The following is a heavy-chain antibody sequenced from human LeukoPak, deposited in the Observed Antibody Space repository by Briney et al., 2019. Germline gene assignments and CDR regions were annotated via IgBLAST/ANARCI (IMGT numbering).Heavy chain of an antibody. CDR3: AKVLRYFDWLSR. D-gene: IGHD3-9*01. J-gene: IGHJ4*02. Sequence: GGSLRLSCAASGFTFSSYSMSWVRQAPGKGLEWVSAISGSGGSTYYADSVKGRFTISRDNSKNTLYLQMNSLRAEDTAVYYCAKVLRYFDWLSRWGQGTLVTVSS. V-gene: IGHV3-23*01. CDR1: GFTFSSYS. CDR2: ISGSGGST.